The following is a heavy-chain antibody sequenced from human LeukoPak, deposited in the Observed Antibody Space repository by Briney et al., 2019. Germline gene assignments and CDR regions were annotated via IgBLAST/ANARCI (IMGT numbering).Heavy chain of an antibody. CDR2: IKSKTDGGRT. CDR1: GSTFSNAW. D-gene: IGHD5-12*01. Sequence: GGSLRLSCAASGSTFSNAWMSWVRQAPGKGLEWVGRIKSKTDGGRTDYAAPVKGRFTISRDDSKTTLYLQMNSLKTEDTAVYYCTTVSAYDPLFDYWGQGTLVTVSS. V-gene: IGHV3-15*01. CDR3: TTVSAYDPLFDY. J-gene: IGHJ4*02.